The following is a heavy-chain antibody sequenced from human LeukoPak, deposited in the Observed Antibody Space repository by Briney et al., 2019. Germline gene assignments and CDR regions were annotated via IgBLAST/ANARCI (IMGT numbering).Heavy chain of an antibody. Sequence: ASVKVSCKASGYSFIGYYIHWVRQAPGQGLEWMGWINPNSGGANYAQKFQGRVTMTRDTSISTVYMELTRLRSDDTAMYYCAAEVGATPLNAFDIWGQGTMVTVSS. CDR2: INPNSGGA. CDR1: GYSFIGYY. V-gene: IGHV1-2*02. J-gene: IGHJ3*02. D-gene: IGHD1-26*01. CDR3: AAEVGATPLNAFDI.